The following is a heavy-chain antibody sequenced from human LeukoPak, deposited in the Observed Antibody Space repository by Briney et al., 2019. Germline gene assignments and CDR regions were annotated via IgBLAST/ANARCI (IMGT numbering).Heavy chain of an antibody. D-gene: IGHD3-10*01. CDR3: ANNSGSYYIYFDY. CDR1: GFTFSSYG. Sequence: GRSLRLSCAASGFTFSSYGMHWVRQAPGKGLEWVAVISYDGSNKYYADSVKGRFTISRDNSKNTLYLQMSSLRAEDTAVYYCANNSGSYYIYFDYWGQGTLVTVSS. J-gene: IGHJ4*02. V-gene: IGHV3-30*18. CDR2: ISYDGSNK.